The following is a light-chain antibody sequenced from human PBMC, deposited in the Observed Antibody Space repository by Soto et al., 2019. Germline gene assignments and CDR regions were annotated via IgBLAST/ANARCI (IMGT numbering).Light chain of an antibody. CDR1: QSVSSSN. CDR2: GAS. V-gene: IGKV3-20*01. CDR3: QQYGRLPFT. J-gene: IGKJ5*01. Sequence: ESVLTQSPGTLSLSPGERATLSCRASQSVSSSNLAWYQQKPGQAPGLLIYGASSRATGIPDRFSGSGSGTEFTLTISRLEPEDFAVYYCQQYGRLPFTFGQGTRLEIK.